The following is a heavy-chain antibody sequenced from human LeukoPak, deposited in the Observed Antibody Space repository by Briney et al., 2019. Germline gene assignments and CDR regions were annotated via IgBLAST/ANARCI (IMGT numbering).Heavy chain of an antibody. CDR3: ARDLEVKMSQSGSPYYYYYMDV. CDR2: INPNSGGT. CDR1: GYTFTGYY. V-gene: IGHV1-2*02. Sequence: GASVKVSCKASGYTFTGYYMHWVRQAPGQGLEWMGWINPNSGGTNYAQKFQGRVTMTRDTSISTAYMELSRLRSDDTAVYYCARDLEVKMSQSGSPYYYYYMDVWGKGTTVTISS. D-gene: IGHD2-15*01. J-gene: IGHJ6*03.